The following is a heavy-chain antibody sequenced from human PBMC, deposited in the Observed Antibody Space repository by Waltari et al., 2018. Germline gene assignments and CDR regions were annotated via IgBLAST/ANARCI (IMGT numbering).Heavy chain of an antibody. Sequence: QVQLQGSGPGLVKPSETLSRPCRVPAGPIIRRGLFWSWIRQYPGKGLEWIGDIYYSGITYYNPSLKSRVTISKDTSKNQISLRLASVTAADTAVYYCARDLVGATIGYWGQGTLVNVSS. V-gene: IGHV4-31*03. J-gene: IGHJ4*02. CDR1: AGPIIRRGLF. D-gene: IGHD1-26*01. CDR3: ARDLVGATIGY. CDR2: IYYSGIT.